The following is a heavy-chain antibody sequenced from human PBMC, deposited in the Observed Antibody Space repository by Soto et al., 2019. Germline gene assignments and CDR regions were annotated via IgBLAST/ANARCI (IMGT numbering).Heavy chain of an antibody. CDR2: ISGSDGKT. D-gene: IGHD3-3*01. Sequence: GGSLRLSCATSGFTSSNYGIHWVRQAPGRGLEWVSTISGSDGKTFYADSVKGRFSISRDTSQNTLYLQMNSLRADDTAIYYCARWSYLDYWGQGTRVTVSS. J-gene: IGHJ4*02. CDR1: GFTSSNYG. V-gene: IGHV3-23*01. CDR3: ARWSYLDY.